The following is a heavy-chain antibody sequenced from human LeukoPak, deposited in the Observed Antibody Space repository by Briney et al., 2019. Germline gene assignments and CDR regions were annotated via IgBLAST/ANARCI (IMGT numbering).Heavy chain of an antibody. CDR3: ARYEVYGDRDLDY. CDR1: GDTFTNYD. Sequence: ASVKVSCKASGDTFTNYDINWVRQAPGQGLEWMGWISVYNGHTNYAQKVQGRVTMTTDTSTSTAYMELRSLRSDDTAVYYCARYEVYGDRDLDYWGQGILVTVSS. CDR2: ISVYNGHT. D-gene: IGHD4-17*01. J-gene: IGHJ4*02. V-gene: IGHV1-18*01.